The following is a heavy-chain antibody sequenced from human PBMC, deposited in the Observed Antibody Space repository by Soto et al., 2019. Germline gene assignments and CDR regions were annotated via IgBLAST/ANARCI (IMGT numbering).Heavy chain of an antibody. CDR3: ARRGTGWFDP. J-gene: IGHJ5*02. Sequence: VASLKSSGNGAGYSLTVYWIGWVRQMPGKGVGWMGIIYPGDSDTRYSPSFQGQVTISADKSISTAYLQWSSLKASDTAMYYCARRGTGWFDPWGQGTLVTVYS. CDR2: IYPGDSDT. V-gene: IGHV5-51*01. CDR1: GYSLTVYW. D-gene: IGHD5-12*01.